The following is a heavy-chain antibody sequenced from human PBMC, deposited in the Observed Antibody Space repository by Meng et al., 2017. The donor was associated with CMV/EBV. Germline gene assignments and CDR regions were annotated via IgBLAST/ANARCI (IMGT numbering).Heavy chain of an antibody. J-gene: IGHJ5*02. Sequence: GESLKISCAASGFTFSSYGMRWVRQAPGKGLEWVAFIRYDGSNKYYADSVKGRFTISRDNSKNTLYLQMNSLRAEDTAVYYCAKDHVVVIALPPNWFDPWGQGTLVTVSS. CDR1: GFTFSSYG. CDR3: AKDHVVVIALPPNWFDP. CDR2: IRYDGSNK. D-gene: IGHD2-21*01. V-gene: IGHV3-30*02.